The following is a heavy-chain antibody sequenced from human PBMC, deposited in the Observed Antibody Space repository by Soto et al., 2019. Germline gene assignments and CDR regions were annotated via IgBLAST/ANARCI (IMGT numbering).Heavy chain of an antibody. V-gene: IGHV6-1*01. Sequence: SQTLSLTCAISGDSVSSNSAAWNWIRQSPSRGLEWLGRTYYRSKWYNDYAVSVKSRITINPDTSKNQFSLQLNSVTPEDTAVYYCARVASTASADTPYSYYYCMDAWGHGTTITVS. CDR2: TYYRSKWYN. CDR3: ARVASTASADTPYSYYYCMDA. D-gene: IGHD6-13*01. CDR1: GDSVSSNSAA. J-gene: IGHJ6*02.